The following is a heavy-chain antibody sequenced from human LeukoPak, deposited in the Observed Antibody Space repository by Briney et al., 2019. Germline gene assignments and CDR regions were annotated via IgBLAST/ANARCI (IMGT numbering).Heavy chain of an antibody. CDR1: GFTFSSYA. CDR3: ARMAPSADYYYGMDV. V-gene: IGHV3-30-3*01. CDR2: ISYDGSNK. J-gene: IGHJ6*02. D-gene: IGHD5-24*01. Sequence: PGRSLRLSCAAYGFTFSSYAMHWVRQAPGKGLEWVAVISYDGSNKYYADSVKGRFTISRDNSKNALYLQMNSLRAEDTAVYYCARMAPSADYYYGMDVWGQGTTVTVSS.